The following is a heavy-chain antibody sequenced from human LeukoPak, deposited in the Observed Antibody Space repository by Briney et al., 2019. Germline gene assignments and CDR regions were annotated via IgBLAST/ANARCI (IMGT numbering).Heavy chain of an antibody. CDR3: AKDSLNRIAVAGISSYYYYGMDV. Sequence: PGGSLRLSCAASGFIFSDHYMDWVRQAPGKGLEWVSAISGSGGSTYYADSVKGRFTISRDNSKNTLYLQMNSLRAEDTAVYYCAKDSLNRIAVAGISSYYYYGMDVWGQGTTVTVSS. CDR1: GFIFSDHY. J-gene: IGHJ6*02. V-gene: IGHV3-23*01. CDR2: ISGSGGST. D-gene: IGHD6-19*01.